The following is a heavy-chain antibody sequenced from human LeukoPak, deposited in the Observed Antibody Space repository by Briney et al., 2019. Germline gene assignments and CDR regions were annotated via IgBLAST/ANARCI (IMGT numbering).Heavy chain of an antibody. J-gene: IGHJ6*03. CDR1: GFNFSNYW. V-gene: IGHV3-7*01. CDR2: IKQDGSER. D-gene: IGHD1-26*01. CDR3: ARNREYYYYMDV. Sequence: PGGSLRLSCAASGFNFSNYWMSWVRQAPGKGLEWVANIKQDGSERYYVDSVKGRFTISRDNAKNSLSLQMNSLRVEDTAVYYCARNREYYYYMDVWGKGTTVTVSS.